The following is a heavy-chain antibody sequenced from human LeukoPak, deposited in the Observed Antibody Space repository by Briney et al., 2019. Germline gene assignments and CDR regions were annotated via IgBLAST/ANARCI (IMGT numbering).Heavy chain of an antibody. CDR3: ARAPYCSSTSCSDY. CDR2: ISPSGGST. V-gene: IGHV1-2*02. Sequence: GASVKVSCKAFGYTFTSNYMHWVRQAPGQGPEWMGVISPSGGSTTYAQKFQGRVTMTRDTSISTAYMELSRLRSDDTAVYYCARAPYCSSTSCSDYWGQGTLVTVSS. CDR1: GYTFTSNY. D-gene: IGHD2-2*01. J-gene: IGHJ4*02.